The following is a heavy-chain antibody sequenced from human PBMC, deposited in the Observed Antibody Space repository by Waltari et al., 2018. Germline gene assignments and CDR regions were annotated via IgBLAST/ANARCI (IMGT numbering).Heavy chain of an antibody. D-gene: IGHD2-15*01. J-gene: IGHJ4*02. CDR1: GGSISSSSYY. Sequence: QLQLQESGPGLVKPSETLSLTCTVSGGSISSSSYYWGWIRQHPGKGLEWIGSIYYSGSTYYNPSLKSRVTISVDTSKNQFSLKLSSVTAADTAVYYCARGIRWYAFDYWGQGTLVTVSS. CDR2: IYYSGST. V-gene: IGHV4-39*07. CDR3: ARGIRWYAFDY.